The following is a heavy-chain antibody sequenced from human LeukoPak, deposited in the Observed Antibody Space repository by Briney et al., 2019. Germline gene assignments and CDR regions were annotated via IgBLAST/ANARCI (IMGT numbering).Heavy chain of an antibody. V-gene: IGHV3-21*06. D-gene: IGHD3-22*01. CDR2: ISSSSTYI. Sequence: GGSLRLSCIASGFTFSPYTMNWVRQAPGKGLEWVASISSSSTYIYYAHSVKGRFTISRDNAKSSLFLQMNSLRAEDTAVYYCAPDLSTYNADSSGYSHDYWGQGTLVTVSS. CDR1: GFTFSPYT. CDR3: APDLSTYNADSSGYSHDY. J-gene: IGHJ4*02.